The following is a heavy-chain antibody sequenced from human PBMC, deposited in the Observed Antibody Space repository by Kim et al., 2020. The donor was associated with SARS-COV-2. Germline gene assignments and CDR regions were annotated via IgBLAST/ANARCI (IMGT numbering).Heavy chain of an antibody. J-gene: IGHJ4*02. CDR2: ISSSSSYT. CDR1: GFTFSDYY. D-gene: IGHD3-10*01. V-gene: IGHV3-11*06. Sequence: GGSLRLSCAASGFTFSDYYMSWIRQAPGKGLEWVSYISSSSSYTNYADSVKGRFTISRDNAKNSLYLQMNSLRAEDTAVYYCARDGVLWFGELYNYYFDYCGQGTLVTVSS. CDR3: ARDGVLWFGELYNYYFDY.